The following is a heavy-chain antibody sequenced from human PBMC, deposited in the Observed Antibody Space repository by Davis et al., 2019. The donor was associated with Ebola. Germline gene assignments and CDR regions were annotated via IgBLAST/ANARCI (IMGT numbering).Heavy chain of an antibody. CDR3: ARETGLGY. CDR1: GFTFNIFD. J-gene: IGHJ4*02. Sequence: GESLKISCAASGFTFNIFDMHWVRQAPGKGLEWVAFIRSDGSVKYYADSLKGRFTISRDNSKNTLYLQMNSLRAEDTAVYYCARETGLGYWGQGTLVTVSS. V-gene: IGHV3-30*02. D-gene: IGHD3/OR15-3a*01. CDR2: IRSDGSVK.